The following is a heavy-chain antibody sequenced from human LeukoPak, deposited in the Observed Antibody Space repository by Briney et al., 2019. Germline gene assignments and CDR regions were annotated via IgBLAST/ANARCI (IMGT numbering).Heavy chain of an antibody. CDR2: IIPILGIA. V-gene: IGHV1-69*04. D-gene: IGHD2-2*01. Sequence: SVKVSCKASGGTFSSYTITWVRQAPGQGLEWMGRIIPILGIATYAQNFQGRVTITADKSTSTAYMELSSLKSEDTAVYYCARDLVVSCSSTSCSVAPSDFWGQGTLVTVSS. CDR1: GGTFSSYT. CDR3: ARDLVVSCSSTSCSVAPSDF. J-gene: IGHJ4*02.